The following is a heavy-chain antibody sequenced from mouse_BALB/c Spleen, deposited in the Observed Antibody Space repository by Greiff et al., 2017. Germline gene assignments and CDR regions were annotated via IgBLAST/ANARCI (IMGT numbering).Heavy chain of an antibody. CDR2: INPSTGYT. Sequence: VQLQQSGAELAKPGASVKMSCKASGYTFTSYWMHWVKQRPGQGLEWIGYINPSTGYTEYNQKFKDKATLTADKSSSTAYMQLSSLTSEDSAVYYCARPPIYDYYAMDYWGQGTSVTVSS. V-gene: IGHV1-7*01. D-gene: IGHD1-1*01. J-gene: IGHJ4*01. CDR3: ARPPIYDYYAMDY. CDR1: GYTFTSYW.